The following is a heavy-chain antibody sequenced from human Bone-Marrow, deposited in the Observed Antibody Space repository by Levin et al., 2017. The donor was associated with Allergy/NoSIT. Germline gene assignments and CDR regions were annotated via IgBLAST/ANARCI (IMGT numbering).Heavy chain of an antibody. CDR1: GFTFSSYG. J-gene: IGHJ4*02. CDR2: IWYDGSNK. CDR3: ARDLDEQDNRIKYSSGWAFDY. V-gene: IGHV3-33*01. D-gene: IGHD6-19*01. Sequence: GESLKISCAASGFTFSSYGMHWVRQAPGKGLEWVAVIWYDGSNKYYADSVKGRFTISRDNSKNTLYLQMNSLRAEDTAVYYCARDLDEQDNRIKYSSGWAFDYWGQGTLVTVSS.